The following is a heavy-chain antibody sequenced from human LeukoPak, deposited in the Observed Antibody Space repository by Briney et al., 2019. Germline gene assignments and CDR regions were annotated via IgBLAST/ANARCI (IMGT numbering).Heavy chain of an antibody. Sequence: KPSETLSLTCTVSGGSISTYYWSWIRQPPGKGLEWMGYIYYSGSTNYHPSLRSRVTISVDTSKNQFSLKLSSVAAADTAVYYCARGSSSWPYWYFDLWGRGTLVTVSS. D-gene: IGHD6-13*01. J-gene: IGHJ2*01. CDR3: ARGSSSWPYWYFDL. V-gene: IGHV4-59*01. CDR1: GGSISTYY. CDR2: IYYSGST.